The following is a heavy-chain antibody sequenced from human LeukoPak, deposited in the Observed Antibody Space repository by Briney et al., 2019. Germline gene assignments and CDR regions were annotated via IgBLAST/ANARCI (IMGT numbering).Heavy chain of an antibody. CDR2: ISYDGSNK. CDR3: AKDFLGATTFGFH. V-gene: IGHV3-30*04. J-gene: IGHJ4*02. D-gene: IGHD3-10*02. CDR1: GFTFSSYA. Sequence: GGSLRLSCAASGFTFSSYAMHWVRQAPGKGLEWVAVISYDGSNKYYADSVKGRFTISRDDSKNTLYLQMNSLRAEDTAVYYCAKDFLGATTFGFHWGQGTLVTVSS.